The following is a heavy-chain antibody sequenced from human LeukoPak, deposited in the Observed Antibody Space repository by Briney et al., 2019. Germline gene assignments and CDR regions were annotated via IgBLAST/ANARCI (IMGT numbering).Heavy chain of an antibody. CDR1: GGSFSGYY. V-gene: IGHV4-34*01. Sequence: SETLSLTCAVYGGSFSGYYWSWARQPPGKGLEWIGEINHSGSASYHPSLKSRVTISVDTSKNQFSLKLSSVTAADTAVYYCTRGQTGSYVYYYYYGMDVWGQGTTVTVSS. CDR3: TRGQTGSYVYYYYYGMDV. D-gene: IGHD3-9*01. J-gene: IGHJ6*02. CDR2: INHSGSA.